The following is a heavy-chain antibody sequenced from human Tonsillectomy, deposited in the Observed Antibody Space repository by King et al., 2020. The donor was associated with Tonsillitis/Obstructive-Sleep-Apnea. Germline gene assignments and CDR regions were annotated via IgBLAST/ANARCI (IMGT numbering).Heavy chain of an antibody. CDR3: AQDLVPPYYDFWSPMGLPNYMDV. V-gene: IGHV3-23*04. Sequence: VQLVESGGGLVQPGGSLRLSCAASGFTFSSYAMSWVRQAPGKGLEWVSAISGSGGSTYYADSVKGRFTISRDNSKNTPYLQMNSLRAEDTAVYYCAQDLVPPYYDFWSPMGLPNYMDVWGKGTTVTVSS. D-gene: IGHD3-3*01. CDR2: ISGSGGST. CDR1: GFTFSSYA. J-gene: IGHJ6*03.